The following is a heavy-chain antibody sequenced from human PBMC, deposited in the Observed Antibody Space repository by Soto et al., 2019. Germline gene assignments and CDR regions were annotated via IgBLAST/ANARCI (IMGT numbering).Heavy chain of an antibody. D-gene: IGHD3-16*01. Sequence: LRLSCGAPGVAFKDYGMHWVRQAPGKGLAWVAVISYDGKQTYYADSVKGRFTISQDKSKRTLFLQMNSLRVDDTAVYYCARDGWGSNWYFDLWGRGTLVTVSS. CDR2: ISYDGKQT. V-gene: IGHV3-30*03. CDR1: GVAFKDYG. J-gene: IGHJ2*01. CDR3: ARDGWGSNWYFDL.